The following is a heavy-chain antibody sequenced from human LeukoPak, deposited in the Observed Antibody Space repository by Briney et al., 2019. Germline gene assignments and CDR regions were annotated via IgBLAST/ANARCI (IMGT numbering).Heavy chain of an antibody. D-gene: IGHD6-19*01. CDR3: ARVGGGSSGWLYYYYYMDV. CDR1: GGSISSYY. Sequence: SETLSLTCTVSGGSISSYYWSWIRQPPGKGLEWIGYIYYSGSTNYNPSLKSRVTISVDTSKNQFSLKLSSVTAADTAVYYCARVGGGSSGWLYYYYYMDVWGKGTTVTVSS. CDR2: IYYSGST. V-gene: IGHV4-59*12. J-gene: IGHJ6*03.